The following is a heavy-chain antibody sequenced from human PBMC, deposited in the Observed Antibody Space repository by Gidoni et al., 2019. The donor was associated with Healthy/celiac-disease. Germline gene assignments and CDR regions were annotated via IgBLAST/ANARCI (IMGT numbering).Heavy chain of an antibody. Sequence: EVELLESGGGLVQPRGSLRLSCAASGFTFSSYAMSWVRQAPGKGLEWVSAISGSGGSTYYADSVKGRFTISRDNSKNTLYLQMNSLRAEDTAVYYCAKVDSSGYYLDYWGQGTLVTVSS. CDR1: GFTFSSYA. CDR3: AKVDSSGYYLDY. CDR2: ISGSGGST. V-gene: IGHV3-23*01. J-gene: IGHJ4*02. D-gene: IGHD3-22*01.